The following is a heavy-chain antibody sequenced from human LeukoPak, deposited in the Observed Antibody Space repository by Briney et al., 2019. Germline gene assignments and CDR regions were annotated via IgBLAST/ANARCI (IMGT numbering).Heavy chain of an antibody. V-gene: IGHV3-74*01. Sequence: GGSLRLSCAASGFSFSTTWMHWVRQVPGKGLVRVSRIQGDGSGIIYADSVKGRFTISRDNAKNTLCLQMNSVSDEDTAVYYCVRDWFLALDYWGQGALVTVSS. CDR2: IQGDGSGI. D-gene: IGHD3-10*01. CDR3: VRDWFLALDY. J-gene: IGHJ4*02. CDR1: GFSFSTTW.